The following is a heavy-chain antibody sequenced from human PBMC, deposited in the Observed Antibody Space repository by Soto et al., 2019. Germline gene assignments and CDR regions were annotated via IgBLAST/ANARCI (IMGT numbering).Heavy chain of an antibody. CDR1: GGSISSYF. Sequence: PSETLSLTCTVSGGSISSYFWSWIRQPPGKGLECIGYIYNSGSINYNPSLKSRVTISVDTSKNQFSLKLSSVTAADTAVYYCARGLGFCTDGVCYPAFDSWGQGTLVTVSS. V-gene: IGHV4-59*01. J-gene: IGHJ4*02. CDR3: ARGLGFCTDGVCYPAFDS. CDR2: IYNSGSI. D-gene: IGHD2-8*01.